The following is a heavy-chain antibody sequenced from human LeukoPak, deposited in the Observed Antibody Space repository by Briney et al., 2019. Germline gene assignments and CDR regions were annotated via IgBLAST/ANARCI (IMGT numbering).Heavy chain of an antibody. CDR1: GFTFNDYA. J-gene: IGHJ3*01. CDR2: IDWNSVAR. V-gene: IGHV3-9*01. Sequence: GGSLRLSCAASGFTFNDYAMHWVRQAPGKGLEWVSGIDWNSVARGYADSVRGRFTISRDNAKNSLYLQMNSLRPEDTALYYCTKRARKGIGAAGDGYDVWGQGTMVTVSS. D-gene: IGHD6-13*01. CDR3: TKRARKGIGAAGDGYDV.